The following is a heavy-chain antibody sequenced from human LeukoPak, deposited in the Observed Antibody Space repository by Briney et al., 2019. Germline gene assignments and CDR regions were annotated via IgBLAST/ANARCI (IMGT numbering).Heavy chain of an antibody. D-gene: IGHD4-11*01. CDR3: ASRLTTTLDTDV. Sequence: SETLSLTCTVSGGSISSGSYYWSWIRQPAGKGLEWIGRIYTSGSTNYNPSLKSRVTISVDTSKNQFSLKLSSVTAADTAVYYCASRLTTTLDTDVWGKGTTVTVSS. CDR1: GGSISSGSYY. J-gene: IGHJ6*03. V-gene: IGHV4-61*02. CDR2: IYTSGST.